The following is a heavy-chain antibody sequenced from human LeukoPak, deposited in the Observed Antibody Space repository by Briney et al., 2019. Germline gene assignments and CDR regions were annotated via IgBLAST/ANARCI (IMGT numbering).Heavy chain of an antibody. Sequence: SETLTLTCAVSGGSFYSHYWGWIRQPPGKGLEWIGDIYYKGNTNYYPSLKSRVTIYLAKSKNHLSLTLTSVVAADTASYYCMRRDTGWNYSDYWGQGILVTVSS. CDR2: IYYKGNT. J-gene: IGHJ4*02. CDR1: GGSFYSHY. CDR3: MRRDTGWNYSDY. D-gene: IGHD6-19*01. V-gene: IGHV4-59*08.